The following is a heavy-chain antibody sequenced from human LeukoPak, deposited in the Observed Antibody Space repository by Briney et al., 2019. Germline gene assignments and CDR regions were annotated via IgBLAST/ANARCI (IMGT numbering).Heavy chain of an antibody. V-gene: IGHV4-59*12. CDR2: IYYSGST. CDR1: GGSISSYF. CDR3: AKEQKGATDGNVFEY. D-gene: IGHD4/OR15-4a*01. Sequence: SETLSLTCTVSGGSISSYFWSWIRQPPGKGLEWIGYIYYSGSTSYNPFLKSRLSMSVDTSKSQFSLKMSSVTAADTAVYYCAKEQKGATDGNVFEYWGQGTLVTVSS. J-gene: IGHJ4*02.